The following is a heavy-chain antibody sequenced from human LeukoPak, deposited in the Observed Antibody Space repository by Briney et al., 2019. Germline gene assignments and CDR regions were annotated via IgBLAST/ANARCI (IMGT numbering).Heavy chain of an antibody. V-gene: IGHV1-69*06. CDR2: IIPIFGTA. CDR1: GYTFTSYG. CDR3: ASVRSFNYCYYYYMDV. Sequence: GASVKVSCKASGYTFTSYGISWVRQAPGQGLEWMGGIIPIFGTANYAQKFQGRVTITADKSTSTAYMELSSLRSEDTAVYYCASVRSFNYCYYYYMDVWGKGTTVTVSS. J-gene: IGHJ6*03.